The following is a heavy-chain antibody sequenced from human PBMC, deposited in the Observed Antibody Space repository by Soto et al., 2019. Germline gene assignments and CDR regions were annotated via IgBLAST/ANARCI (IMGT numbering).Heavy chain of an antibody. CDR3: AHRLGGYWGFGS. J-gene: IGHJ4*02. Sequence: QITLKESGPTLVKPTQTLTLTCTFSGFSLSTSGVSVGWIRQPPGKALEWLALIYWDDDKRYSPSLKSRLTIAKDTAKNPVILTMTNMDPVDTATYFCAHRLGGYWGFGSCGQGTLVTVSS. D-gene: IGHD3-22*01. CDR2: IYWDDDK. V-gene: IGHV2-5*02. CDR1: GFSLSTSGVS.